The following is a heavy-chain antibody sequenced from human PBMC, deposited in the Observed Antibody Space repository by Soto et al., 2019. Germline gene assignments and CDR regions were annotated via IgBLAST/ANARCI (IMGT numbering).Heavy chain of an antibody. CDR2: IYYSGST. CDR3: ASIDRDSSGYTDY. Sequence: SETLSLTCTVSGGSISSYYWSWIRQPPGKGLEWIGYIYYSGSTNYNPSLKSRVTISVDTSKNQFSLKLSSVTAADTAVYYCASIDRDSSGYTDYWCQAPLVTVST. J-gene: IGHJ4*02. CDR1: GGSISSYY. V-gene: IGHV4-59*01. D-gene: IGHD3-22*01.